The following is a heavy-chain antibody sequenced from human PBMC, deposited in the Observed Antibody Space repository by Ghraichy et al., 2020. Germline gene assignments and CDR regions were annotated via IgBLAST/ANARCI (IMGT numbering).Heavy chain of an antibody. Sequence: GSLRLSCAASGFTFSSYWMSWVRQAPGKGLEWVANIKQDGSEKYYVDSVKGRFTISRDNAKNSLYLQMNSLRAEDTAVYYCARTKEIYDAAYGMDVWGQGTTVTVSS. D-gene: IGHD3-3*01. J-gene: IGHJ6*02. CDR3: ARTKEIYDAAYGMDV. V-gene: IGHV3-7*03. CDR2: IKQDGSEK. CDR1: GFTFSSYW.